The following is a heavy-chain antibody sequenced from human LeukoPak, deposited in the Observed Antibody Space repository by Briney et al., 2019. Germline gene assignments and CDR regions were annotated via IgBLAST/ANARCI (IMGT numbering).Heavy chain of an antibody. CDR3: TRGRGYSYGWIGEKLLDY. CDR1: GFTFSSYW. CDR2: INSDGSST. D-gene: IGHD5-18*01. J-gene: IGHJ4*02. Sequence: PGGSLSLFCAASGFTFSSYWMHWVRQAPGKGLVWVSRINSDGSSTTYADSVKGRFTISRDNAKNTLYLQMNSLKTEDTAVYYCTRGRGYSYGWIGEKLLDYWGQGTLVTVSS. V-gene: IGHV3-74*01.